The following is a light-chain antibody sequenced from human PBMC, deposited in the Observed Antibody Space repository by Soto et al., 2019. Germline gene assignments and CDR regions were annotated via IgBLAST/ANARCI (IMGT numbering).Light chain of an antibody. J-gene: IGKJ1*01. CDR3: QQYGSSPLWT. V-gene: IGKV3-20*01. CDR1: QSVSSSY. Sequence: ESVLTQSPGTLSFSPGERATVSCRASQSVSSSYLAWYQQKPGQAPRLLIYGASSRATGIPDRFSGSGSGTDFTLTISRLEPEDFAVYYCQQYGSSPLWTFGQGTKVDIK. CDR2: GAS.